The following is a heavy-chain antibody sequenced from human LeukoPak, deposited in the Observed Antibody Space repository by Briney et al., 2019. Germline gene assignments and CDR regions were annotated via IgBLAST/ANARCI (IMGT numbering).Heavy chain of an antibody. J-gene: IGHJ3*02. CDR1: GDSISSYY. Sequence: SETQSLTCTVSGDSISSYYWSWIRQPPGKGLEWIGYIYYIGSTNYNPSLKSRVTISVDTSKNQFSLKLSSVTAADTAVYYCARDYAFDIWGQGTMVTVSS. CDR3: ARDYAFDI. V-gene: IGHV4-59*01. CDR2: IYYIGST.